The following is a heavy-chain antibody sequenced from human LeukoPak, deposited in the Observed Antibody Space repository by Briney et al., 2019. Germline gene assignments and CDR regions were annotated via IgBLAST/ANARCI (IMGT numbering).Heavy chain of an antibody. V-gene: IGHV3-30*02. D-gene: IGHD4-17*01. J-gene: IGHJ4*02. CDR1: GFTFSNYG. Sequence: GGSLRLSCAASGFTFSNYGMFWVRQAPGKGLEWVAFISYDGSNKYYADSVKGRCTISRDNSKNTVYLQMNSLRAEDTAVYYCAKDMDHDYDDYGFDYWGQGTPVTVSS. CDR2: ISYDGSNK. CDR3: AKDMDHDYDDYGFDY.